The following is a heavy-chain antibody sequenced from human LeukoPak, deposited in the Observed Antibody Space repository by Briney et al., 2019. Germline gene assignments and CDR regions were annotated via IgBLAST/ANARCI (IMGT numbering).Heavy chain of an antibody. D-gene: IGHD2-15*01. J-gene: IGHJ6*03. CDR2: IYYSGST. CDR3: ARDLVVVAATSYYYYMDV. CDR1: GGSISSSSYY. V-gene: IGHV4-39*07. Sequence: SETLSLTCTVSGGSISSSSYYWGWIRQPPGKGLEWIGSIYYSGSTYYNPSLKSRVTISVDTSKNQFSLKLSSVTAADTAVYYCARDLVVVAATSYYYYMDVWGKGTTVTVSS.